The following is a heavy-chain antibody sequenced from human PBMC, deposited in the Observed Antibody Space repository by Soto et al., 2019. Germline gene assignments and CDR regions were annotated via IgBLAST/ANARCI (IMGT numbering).Heavy chain of an antibody. CDR3: AKGRGGSGSLTPRVDF. V-gene: IGHV3-23*01. CDR2: ISGGGDTT. Sequence: EVQLLESGGGLVQPGGSLRLSCADSGFTFNNYAMTWVRQAPGKGLEWVSAISGGGDTTSYADSVKRRFTVSRDGSKNTLYLQMSSLRAEDTALYYCAKGRGGSGSLTPRVDFWGQGTLVSVSS. J-gene: IGHJ4*02. D-gene: IGHD3-10*01. CDR1: GFTFNNYA.